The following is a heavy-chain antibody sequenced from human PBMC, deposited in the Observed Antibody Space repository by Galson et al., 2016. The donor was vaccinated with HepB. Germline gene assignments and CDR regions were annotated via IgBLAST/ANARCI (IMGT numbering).Heavy chain of an antibody. CDR2: ISVYNGNT. J-gene: IGHJ4*02. Sequence: SVKVSCKAFGYTFSNYGISWVRQAPGQGLEWMGWISVYNGNTNYAQKFQGRVTITADESTSTAYMELSSLRSGDTAVYYCARAGSSGWRFDYWGQGTLVTVSS. CDR3: ARAGSSGWRFDY. D-gene: IGHD6-19*01. CDR1: GYTFSNYG. V-gene: IGHV1-18*01.